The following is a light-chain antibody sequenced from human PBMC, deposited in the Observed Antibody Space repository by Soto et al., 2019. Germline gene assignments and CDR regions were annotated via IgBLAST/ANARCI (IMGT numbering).Light chain of an antibody. CDR2: RVS. CDR1: QSLIYKDGNTY. J-gene: IGKJ2*01. Sequence: DVAMTQSPLSLPVTLGQPASISCRSSQSLIYKDGNTYLNWFQQRPGQSPRRLMYRVSNRDSAIPDRFSGSGSGTDFTLKISRVEAEDVGVYYCMQGSHWPYTFGQGTKLEIK. CDR3: MQGSHWPYT. V-gene: IGKV2-30*01.